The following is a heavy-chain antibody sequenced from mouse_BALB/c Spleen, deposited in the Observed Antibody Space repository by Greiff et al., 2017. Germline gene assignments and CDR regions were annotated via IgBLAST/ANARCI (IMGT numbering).Heavy chain of an antibody. CDR3: TRPFYYGYDEGY. J-gene: IGHJ2*01. Sequence: DVKLVESGGGLVQPGGSMKLSCVASGFTFSNYWMNWVRQSPEKGLEWVAEIRLKSNNYATHYAESVKGRFTISRDDSKSSVYLQMNNLRAEDTGIYYCTRPFYYGYDEGYWGQGTTLTVSS. CDR2: IRLKSNNYAT. CDR1: GFTFSNYW. D-gene: IGHD2-2*01. V-gene: IGHV6-6*02.